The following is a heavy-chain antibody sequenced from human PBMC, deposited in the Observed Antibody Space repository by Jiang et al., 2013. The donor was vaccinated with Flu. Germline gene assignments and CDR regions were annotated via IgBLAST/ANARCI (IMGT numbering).Heavy chain of an antibody. CDR3: AREYQLQRYYYNMDV. V-gene: IGHV5-51*01. Sequence: WVRQMPGKGLEWMGIINPRDSDIRYNPSFRGQVTFSVDKSIGTAYLQWSSLKASDTAMYFCAREYQLQRYYYNMDVWGQGTTVTVS. CDR2: INPRDSDI. D-gene: IGHD3-10*01. J-gene: IGHJ6*02.